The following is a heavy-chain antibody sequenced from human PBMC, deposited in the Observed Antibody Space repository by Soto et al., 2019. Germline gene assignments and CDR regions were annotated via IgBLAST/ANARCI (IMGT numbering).Heavy chain of an antibody. CDR1: GASITGADSY. Sequence: SETLSLTCAVSGASITGADSYWFWIRKPPGKGLEWIGYIAYSGDTYYNPSLRSRVTISADRSENKFSLTLKSVTAADTAVYYCAKNGYSSGWYGLSFDYWGQGTLVTVSS. J-gene: IGHJ4*02. V-gene: IGHV4-31*11. D-gene: IGHD6-19*01. CDR3: AKNGYSSGWYGLSFDY. CDR2: IAYSGDT.